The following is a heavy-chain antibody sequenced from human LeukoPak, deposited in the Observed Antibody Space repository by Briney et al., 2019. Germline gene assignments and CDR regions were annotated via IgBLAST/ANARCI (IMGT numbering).Heavy chain of an antibody. V-gene: IGHV4-34*01. J-gene: IGHJ4*02. CDR2: INHSGST. D-gene: IGHD2-21*02. CDR1: GGSFSGYY. Sequence: SETLSLTCAVYGGSFSGYYWSWIRQPPGKGLEWIGEINHSGSTNYNPSLKSRVTISVDTSKNQFSLKLSFVTAADTAVYYCARCAVVTASYFDYWGQGTLVTVSS. CDR3: ARCAVVTASYFDY.